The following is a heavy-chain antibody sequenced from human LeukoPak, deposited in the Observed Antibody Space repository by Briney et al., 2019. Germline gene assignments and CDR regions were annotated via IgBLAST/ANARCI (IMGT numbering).Heavy chain of an antibody. Sequence: GGSLRLSCAASEFSVGSNYMTWVRQAPGKGLEWVSLIYSGGSTYYADSVKGRFTISRDNSKNTLYLQMNSLRAEDTAVYYCAKDLIAAAGIDWFDPWGQGTLVTVSS. V-gene: IGHV3-66*01. J-gene: IGHJ5*02. CDR1: EFSVGSNY. CDR3: AKDLIAAAGIDWFDP. CDR2: IYSGGST. D-gene: IGHD6-13*01.